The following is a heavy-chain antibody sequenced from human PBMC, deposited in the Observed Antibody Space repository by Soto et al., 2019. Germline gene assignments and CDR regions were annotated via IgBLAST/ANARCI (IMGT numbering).Heavy chain of an antibody. J-gene: IGHJ4*02. D-gene: IGHD3-10*01. CDR1: GYSFSSYA. V-gene: IGHV1-3*01. CDR2: INVGNGNT. CDR3: ARVASYYYGSGPLFGDY. Sequence: QVQLVQSGAEVKKPGASVKVSCKASGYSFSSYAMHWVRQAPGQRLEWMGWINVGNGNTKYSQKFQGRVTISRDTAASTVFMELSSLRSEDAAIYYCARVASYYYGSGPLFGDYWGQGTLVTVSS.